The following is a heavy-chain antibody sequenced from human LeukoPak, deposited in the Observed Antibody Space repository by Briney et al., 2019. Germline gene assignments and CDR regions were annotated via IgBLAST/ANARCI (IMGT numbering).Heavy chain of an antibody. Sequence: PSETLSLTCTVSGGSISSYYWSWIRQPPGKGLDWIGYIYYSGSTNYNPSLKSRVPISVDTSKNQFSLKLSSVTAADTAVYYCARLHYDYVWGSYRQYYFDYWGQGTLVTVST. J-gene: IGHJ4*02. V-gene: IGHV4-59*08. CDR2: IYYSGST. CDR1: GGSISSYY. CDR3: ARLHYDYVWGSYRQYYFDY. D-gene: IGHD3-16*02.